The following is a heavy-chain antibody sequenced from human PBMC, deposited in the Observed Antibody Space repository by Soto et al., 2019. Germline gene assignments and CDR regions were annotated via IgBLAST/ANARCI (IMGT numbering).Heavy chain of an antibody. D-gene: IGHD5-12*01. CDR2: IFYNGTT. CDR3: AREGYSFGPAYYYYYMDV. V-gene: IGHV4-59*01. CDR1: GDSIRDYY. J-gene: IGHJ6*03. Sequence: SETLSLTCIVSGDSIRDYYWNWIRQPPGQGLEWIGYIFYNGTTNYNPSLKSRVTISVDSSKNQLSLKLTSVTAADTAVYYCAREGYSFGPAYYYYYMDVWGKGTAVTVSS.